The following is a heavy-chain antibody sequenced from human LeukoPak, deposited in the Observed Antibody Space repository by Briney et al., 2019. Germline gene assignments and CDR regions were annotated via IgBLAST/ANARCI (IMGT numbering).Heavy chain of an antibody. D-gene: IGHD4/OR15-4a*01. V-gene: IGHV4-59*01. J-gene: IGHJ6*02. Sequence: SETLSPTCTVSGGSISSYYWSWIRQPPGKGLEWIGYIYYSGSTNYNPSLKSRVTISVDTSKNQFSLKLSSVTAADTAVYYCARDYTLTTFPYGMDVWGQGTTVTVSS. CDR3: ARDYTLTTFPYGMDV. CDR1: GGSISSYY. CDR2: IYYSGST.